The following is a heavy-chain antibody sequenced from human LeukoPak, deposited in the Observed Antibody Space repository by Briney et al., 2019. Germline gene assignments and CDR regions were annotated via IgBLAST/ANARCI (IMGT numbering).Heavy chain of an antibody. J-gene: IGHJ4*02. CDR1: GFTFSSYG. CDR3: VSCGTTTCIIRFDH. CDR2: IRPDGSNK. V-gene: IGHV3-30*02. D-gene: IGHD2-2*01. Sequence: PGGSLRLSCAASGFTFSSYGMHWVRQAPGKGLEWVAFIRPDGSNKYYADSVKGRFTISRDNAKNSLYLQMNSLRAEDTAVYYCVSCGTTTCIIRFDHWGQGTLVTVSS.